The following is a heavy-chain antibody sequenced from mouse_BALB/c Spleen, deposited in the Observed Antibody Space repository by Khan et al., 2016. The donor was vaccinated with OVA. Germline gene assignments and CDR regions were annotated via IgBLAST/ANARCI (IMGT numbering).Heavy chain of an antibody. CDR1: GYTFTNYV. CDR2: INPYNGGT. Sequence: EVQLQQSGPELVKPGASVKMSYKASGYTFTNYVLHWVKQKPGQGLEWIGYINPYNGGTKYNEKFKGKATLASDKSSITAYIDLSSLTSEDSAVYYCARGNWQSYYFDYWGQGTTLTLSS. V-gene: IGHV1S136*01. J-gene: IGHJ2*01. CDR3: ARGNWQSYYFDY. D-gene: IGHD4-1*01.